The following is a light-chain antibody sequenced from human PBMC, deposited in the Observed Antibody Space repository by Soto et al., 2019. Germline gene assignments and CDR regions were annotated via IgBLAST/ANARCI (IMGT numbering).Light chain of an antibody. CDR3: NSYTSSSTLV. Sequence: QSALTQPASVSGSPGQSITISCTGTNSDVGGYNYVSWYQQHPGKAPKLVIYEVSNRPSGVSNRFSASKSGNTASLTISGLQAEDEADYYCNSYTSSSTLVFGSGTKLTVL. V-gene: IGLV2-14*01. J-gene: IGLJ1*01. CDR1: NSDVGGYNY. CDR2: EVS.